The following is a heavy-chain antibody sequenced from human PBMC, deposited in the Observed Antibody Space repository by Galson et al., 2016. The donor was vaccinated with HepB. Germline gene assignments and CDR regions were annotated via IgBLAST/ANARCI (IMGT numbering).Heavy chain of an antibody. D-gene: IGHD3-10*02. V-gene: IGHV3-30*18. CDR1: GFLFRGYG. Sequence: SLRLSCAGSGFLFRGYGMHWVRQAPGKGLEWVAADSMDGRRKFYSDSVRGLFTISRDNSNNMLFLQMYSRRPDDTAVYYCAKRHEFCPPVGCSVDYWGQGTLVSVSS. CDR2: DSMDGRRK. CDR3: AKRHEFCPPVGCSVDY. J-gene: IGHJ4*02.